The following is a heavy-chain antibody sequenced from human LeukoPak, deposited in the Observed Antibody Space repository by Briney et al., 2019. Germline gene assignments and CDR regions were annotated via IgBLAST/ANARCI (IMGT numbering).Heavy chain of an antibody. V-gene: IGHV3-21*01. CDR2: IVGSGKSA. D-gene: IGHD3-3*01. CDR1: GFSFSSYS. J-gene: IGHJ4*02. Sequence: GGSLRLSCAASGFSFSSYSMNWVRQAPGKGLEWVSTIVGSGKSANYADSVKGRFTISRDNAKNSLYLQMNSLRAEDTAVYYCARLREIPVFGVVTKSTSYFDYWGQGTLVTVSS. CDR3: ARLREIPVFGVVTKSTSYFDY.